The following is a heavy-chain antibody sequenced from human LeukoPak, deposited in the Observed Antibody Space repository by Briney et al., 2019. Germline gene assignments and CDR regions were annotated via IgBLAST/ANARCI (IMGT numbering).Heavy chain of an antibody. CDR3: ARDYDILTVGAFDI. CDR1: GGSISSYY. J-gene: IGHJ3*02. D-gene: IGHD3-9*01. CDR2: IYYSGST. Sequence: NASETLSLTCTVSGGSISSYYWSWIRQPPGKGLEWIGYIYYSGSTNYNPSLKSRVTISVDTSKNQFSLKLSSVTAADTAVYYCARDYDILTVGAFDIWGQGTMVTVSS. V-gene: IGHV4-59*01.